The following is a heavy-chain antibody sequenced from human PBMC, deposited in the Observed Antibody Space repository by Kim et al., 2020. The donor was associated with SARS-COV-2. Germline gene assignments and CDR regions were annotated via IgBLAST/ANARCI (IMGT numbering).Heavy chain of an antibody. J-gene: IGHJ4*02. D-gene: IGHD6-19*01. Sequence: KSRVTISVDTSKNHFSLKLSSVTAADTAVYYCARVAWWQCLDAGGLKFDYWGQGTLVTVSS. CDR3: ARVAWWQCLDAGGLKFDY. V-gene: IGHV4-39*07.